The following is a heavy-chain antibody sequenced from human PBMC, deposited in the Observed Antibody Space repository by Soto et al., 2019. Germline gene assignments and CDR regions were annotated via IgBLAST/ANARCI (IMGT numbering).Heavy chain of an antibody. CDR1: GYSFTNNW. Sequence: GESLKISCIGSGYSFTNNWISWVRQMPGKGLEWMGRIDPRDSYTNYSPSFQGHVTISVDKSDNTSYLQWNSLRASDSAMYFCARSYCLPNSCYNGYFGYWSRGTLGVVSS. V-gene: IGHV5-10-1*01. CDR2: IDPRDSYT. J-gene: IGHJ4*01. D-gene: IGHD2-2*02. CDR3: ARSYCLPNSCYNGYFGY.